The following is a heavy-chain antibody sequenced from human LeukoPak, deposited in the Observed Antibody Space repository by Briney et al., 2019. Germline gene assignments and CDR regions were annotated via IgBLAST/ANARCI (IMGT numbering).Heavy chain of an antibody. J-gene: IGHJ2*01. D-gene: IGHD3-22*01. Sequence: GGSLRLSCAASGFTFSSYWMHWVRQAPGKGLEWVAVISYDGSNKYYADSVKGRFTISRDNAKNTLYLQMNSLRAEDTAVFFCAREDYNDSGWYFDLWGRGTLVTVSS. CDR2: ISYDGSNK. CDR1: GFTFSSYW. V-gene: IGHV3-30*03. CDR3: AREDYNDSGWYFDL.